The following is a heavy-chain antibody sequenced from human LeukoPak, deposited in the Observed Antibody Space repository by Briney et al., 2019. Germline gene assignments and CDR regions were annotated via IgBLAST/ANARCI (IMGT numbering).Heavy chain of an antibody. CDR1: GFTVSSNY. V-gene: IGHV3-53*01. D-gene: IGHD1-26*01. Sequence: GGSLRLSCAASGFTVSSNYMSWVRPAPGKGLEWVSVIYSGGSTYYADSVKGRFTISRDNSKNTLYLQMNSLRAEDTAVYYCARDLIVGATLGSDYWGQGTLVTVSS. CDR2: IYSGGST. CDR3: ARDLIVGATLGSDY. J-gene: IGHJ4*02.